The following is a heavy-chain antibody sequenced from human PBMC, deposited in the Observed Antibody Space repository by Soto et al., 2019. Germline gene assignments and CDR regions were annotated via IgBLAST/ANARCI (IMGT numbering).Heavy chain of an antibody. Sequence: SETLSLTCAVYGGSFSGYYMSWIRQPPGKGLEWIGEIDHSGSTNYNPSLKSRVTISVDTSKNQFSLKLSSVTAADTAVYYCARFYGDYVDALVVWGHGTMVTGSS. V-gene: IGHV4-34*01. D-gene: IGHD4-17*01. CDR2: IDHSGST. CDR3: ARFYGDYVDALVV. J-gene: IGHJ3*01. CDR1: GGSFSGYY.